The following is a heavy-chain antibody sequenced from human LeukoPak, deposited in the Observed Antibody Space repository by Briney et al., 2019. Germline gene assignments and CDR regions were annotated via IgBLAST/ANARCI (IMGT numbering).Heavy chain of an antibody. CDR3: AKVGEYYGAGASFDY. V-gene: IGHV3-23*01. CDR2: ISASGDTT. Sequence: PGGSLRLSCAASGFSFSTYGMSWLRQAPGKGLEWVSTISASGDTTDYGDSVKGRFTISRDNSHNTLYLQMNGLRAEDTAVYYCAKVGEYYGAGASFDYWGQGTLVTVSS. CDR1: GFSFSTYG. D-gene: IGHD3-10*01. J-gene: IGHJ4*02.